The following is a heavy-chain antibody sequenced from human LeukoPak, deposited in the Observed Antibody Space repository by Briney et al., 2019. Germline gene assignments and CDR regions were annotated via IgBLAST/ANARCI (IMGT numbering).Heavy chain of an antibody. Sequence: GGSLRLSCAASGFTFNSNWMSWVRQAPGKGLEWVANIKRDGSQKNYVDSVKGRFTISRDNAKNSLFLQMNSLRAEDTAVYYCAREDTTDYYDSTGYYYDAFDIWGQGTMVTVSS. D-gene: IGHD3-22*01. CDR1: GFTFNSNW. J-gene: IGHJ3*02. CDR3: AREDTTDYYDSTGYYYDAFDI. V-gene: IGHV3-7*01. CDR2: IKRDGSQK.